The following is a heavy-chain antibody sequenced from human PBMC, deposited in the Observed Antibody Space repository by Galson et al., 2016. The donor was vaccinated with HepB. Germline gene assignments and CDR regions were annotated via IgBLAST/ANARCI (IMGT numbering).Heavy chain of an antibody. D-gene: IGHD3-16*01. Sequence: SLRLSCAASGFTLNNYALNWVRQAPGKGLEWVSAISIRSDSTFYADSVKGRFMIFRDNSKNTVYLQMNTLRVDDTATYYCAKDIRSSVTGWGKLDAFDVWGQGTMVTVSS. V-gene: IGHV3-23*01. CDR1: GFTLNNYA. CDR2: ISIRSDST. J-gene: IGHJ3*01. CDR3: AKDIRSSVTGWGKLDAFDV.